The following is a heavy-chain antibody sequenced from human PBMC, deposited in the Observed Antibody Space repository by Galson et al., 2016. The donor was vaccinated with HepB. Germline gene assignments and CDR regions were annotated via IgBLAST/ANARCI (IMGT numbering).Heavy chain of an antibody. D-gene: IGHD1-7*01. V-gene: IGHV2-70*11. CDR1: GFSLEDTRMC. CDR2: IDWDGDK. Sequence: PALVKPTQTLTLTCTFSGFSLEDTRMCVNWIRQPPGKPLEWLARIDWDGDKYYTTSLKTRLSISKDTSKNLVVLTMTNVAPVDTATYYCARSNHWNYMLYGMDVWGRGTTVIVSS. J-gene: IGHJ6*02. CDR3: ARSNHWNYMLYGMDV.